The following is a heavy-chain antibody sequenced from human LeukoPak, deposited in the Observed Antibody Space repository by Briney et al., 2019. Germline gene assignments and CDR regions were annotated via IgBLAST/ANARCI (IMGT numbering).Heavy chain of an antibody. J-gene: IGHJ4*02. CDR1: GFSLSTSSVG. CDR3: AHKSGLRFDF. V-gene: IGHV2-5*02. Sequence: SGPTPVNPTQTLTLTCTFSGFSLSTSSVGMGWIRQPPGKALEWLALIYWDDDKRYSPSLRSRLTITKDTSKNQVVLTMTNMDHVDTATYYCAHKSGLRFDFWGQGTLVTVSS. CDR2: IYWDDDK. D-gene: IGHD5-12*01.